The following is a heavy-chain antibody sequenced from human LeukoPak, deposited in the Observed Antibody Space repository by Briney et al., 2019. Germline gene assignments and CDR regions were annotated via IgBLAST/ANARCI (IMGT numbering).Heavy chain of an antibody. D-gene: IGHD3-10*01. V-gene: IGHV3-7*01. CDR3: ARDIITMVRGVIW. Sequence: GGSLRLSCAASGFTFSSYGMHWVRQAPGKGLEWVANIKQDGSEKYYVDSVKGRFTISRDNAKNSLYLQMNSLRAEDTAVYYCARDIITMVRGVIWWGQGTLVTVSS. CDR2: IKQDGSEK. J-gene: IGHJ4*02. CDR1: GFTFSSYG.